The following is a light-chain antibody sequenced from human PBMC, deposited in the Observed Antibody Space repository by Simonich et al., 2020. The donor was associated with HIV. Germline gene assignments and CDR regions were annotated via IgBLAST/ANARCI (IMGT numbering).Light chain of an antibody. CDR3: QQSQYTPLT. V-gene: IGKV1-9*01. J-gene: IGKJ2*01. CDR2: AAS. CDR1: QGISIY. Sequence: DIQLPQSPSFLSASVGNRVPITCRARQGISIYLAWYQQKPGKAPKLLIYAASTLQSGVPSRFSGSGSGTEFTLTISSLQPEDFATYDCQQSQYTPLTFGQGTKLEIK.